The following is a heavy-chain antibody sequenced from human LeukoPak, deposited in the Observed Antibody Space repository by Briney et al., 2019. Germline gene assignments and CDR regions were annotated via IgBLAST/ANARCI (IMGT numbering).Heavy chain of an antibody. CDR1: GGTFSSYA. CDR2: IIPIFGTA. J-gene: IGHJ6*03. V-gene: IGHV1-69*01. CDR3: ARSLPDCANGVCYKDYYYYMDV. D-gene: IGHD2-8*01. Sequence: SSVKVSCKASGGTFSSYAISWVRQAPGQGLEWMGGIIPIFGTANYAQKFQGRVTITADESTSAAYMELSSLRSEDTAVYYCARSLPDCANGVCYKDYYYYMDVWGKGTTATVSS.